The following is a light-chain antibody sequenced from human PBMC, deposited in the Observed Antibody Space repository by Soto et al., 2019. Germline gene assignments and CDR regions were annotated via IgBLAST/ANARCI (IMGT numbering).Light chain of an antibody. Sequence: QSVLTQPPSVSGAPGQRVTISCTGSSSNIGAGYDVHWYQQLPGTAPKLLIYGNSNRPSGVPDRFSGSKSGTSDSLAITGLQAEDDADYYCQSYDSSLSGSVFGGGTPLTAL. V-gene: IGLV1-40*01. CDR3: QSYDSSLSGSV. J-gene: IGLJ2*01. CDR1: SSNIGAGYD. CDR2: GNS.